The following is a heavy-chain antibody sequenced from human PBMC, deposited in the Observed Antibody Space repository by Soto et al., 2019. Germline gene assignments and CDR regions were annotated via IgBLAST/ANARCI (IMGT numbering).Heavy chain of an antibody. D-gene: IGHD2-15*01. CDR3: ARVDGLRDGMDV. Sequence: EVQLVESGGGLVKPGGSLRLSCAASRFTFSSYSMNWVRQAPGKGLEWVSSISSSSSYIYYADSVKGRFTISRDNAKNSLYLQMNSLRAEDTAVYYCARVDGLRDGMDVWGQGTTVTVSS. CDR2: ISSSSSYI. V-gene: IGHV3-21*01. CDR1: RFTFSSYS. J-gene: IGHJ6*02.